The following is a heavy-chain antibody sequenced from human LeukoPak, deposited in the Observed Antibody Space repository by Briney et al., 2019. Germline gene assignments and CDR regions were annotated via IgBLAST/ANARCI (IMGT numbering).Heavy chain of an antibody. Sequence: SETLSLTCTVSGGSISSYYWSWIRQPPGKGLEWIGYIYYSGSTNYNPSLKSRVTISVDTSKNQFSLKLSSVTAADTAVYYCARGPPYIVVVTAIGFFDSWGQGTLVTVSS. CDR3: ARGPPYIVVVTAIGFFDS. J-gene: IGHJ4*02. CDR2: IYYSGST. V-gene: IGHV4-59*12. D-gene: IGHD2-21*02. CDR1: GGSISSYY.